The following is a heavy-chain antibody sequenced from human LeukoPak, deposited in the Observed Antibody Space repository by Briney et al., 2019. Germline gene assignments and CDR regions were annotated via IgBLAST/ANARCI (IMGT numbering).Heavy chain of an antibody. CDR2: ISSSDSTI. V-gene: IGHV3-11*01. Sequence: GGSLRLSCAGSGFTFSDYYMSWTRQAPGMGLEWVSYISSSDSTIKYTDSVKGRFTISRDNAKNSLFLQMHSLRADDTAVYYCARADCSSTSCYELDYWGQGTLVTVSS. J-gene: IGHJ4*02. CDR1: GFTFSDYY. CDR3: ARADCSSTSCYELDY. D-gene: IGHD2-2*01.